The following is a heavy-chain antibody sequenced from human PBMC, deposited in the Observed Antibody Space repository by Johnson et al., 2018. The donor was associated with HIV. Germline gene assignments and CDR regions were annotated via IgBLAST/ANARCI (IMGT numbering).Heavy chain of an antibody. CDR2: INSDGSST. Sequence: VQLVESGGGLVQPGRSLRLSCAASGFTFSSYAMHWVRQPPGKGLVWVSRINSDGSSTSYADSVKGRFTISRDNAKNTLYLQMNSLRAEDTAVYYCARDRRGATIDDAFDIWGQGTMVTVSS. CDR3: ARDRRGATIDDAFDI. V-gene: IGHV3-74*01. D-gene: IGHD1-26*01. CDR1: GFTFSSYA. J-gene: IGHJ3*02.